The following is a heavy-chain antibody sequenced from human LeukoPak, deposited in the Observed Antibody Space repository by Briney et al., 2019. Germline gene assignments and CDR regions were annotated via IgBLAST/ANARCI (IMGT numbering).Heavy chain of an antibody. J-gene: IGHJ4*02. CDR2: INHSGST. Sequence: SETLSLTCAVYGGSFSGYYWSWIRQPPGKGLEWIGEINHSGSTNYNPSLKSRVTISVDTSKNQFSLKLSSVTAADTAVYYCARAHNYYGSADFDYWGQGTLVTVSS. CDR1: GGSFSGYY. V-gene: IGHV4-34*01. CDR3: ARAHNYYGSADFDY. D-gene: IGHD3-10*01.